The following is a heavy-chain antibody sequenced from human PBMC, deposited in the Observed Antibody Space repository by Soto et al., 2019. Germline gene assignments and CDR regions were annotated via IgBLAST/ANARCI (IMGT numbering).Heavy chain of an antibody. J-gene: IGHJ5*02. CDR3: TRNGWYSLDL. D-gene: IGHD6-19*01. V-gene: IGHV4-4*02. Sequence: QVQLQESGPGLVDPSGILSLTCAVSGGSVSSDYWWSWVRQPPGQGLEWLGEIYHSGSTNYNPSLKSLVTISVDDPNNRFSQLLNSATAADTAVYYCTRNGWYSLDLGGQGTLVTVSS. CDR2: IYHSGST. CDR1: GGSVSSDYW.